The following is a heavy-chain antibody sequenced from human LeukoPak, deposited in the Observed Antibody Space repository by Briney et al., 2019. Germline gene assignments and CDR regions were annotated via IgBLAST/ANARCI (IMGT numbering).Heavy chain of an antibody. V-gene: IGHV3-33*01. J-gene: IGHJ3*02. CDR2: IWYDGTNK. D-gene: IGHD3-10*01. CDR1: GFTFSNYV. CDR3: VREGAGGSGSYLAFDT. Sequence: GGSLRLSCPASGFTFSNYVMHWVRQAPGKGLEWMAVIWYDGTNKYYADSVKGRFTISRDNSKNTLYLQMNSLRAEDTAVYYCVREGAGGSGSYLAFDTWGQGTMVTVSS.